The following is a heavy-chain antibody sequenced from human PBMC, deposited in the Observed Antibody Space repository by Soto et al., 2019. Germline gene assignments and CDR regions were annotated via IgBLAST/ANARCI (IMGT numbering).Heavy chain of an antibody. CDR3: ARGSRYCSGGTCYRDLDV. V-gene: IGHV4-4*02. CDR2: IYHGGST. CDR1: SGSISSTNW. D-gene: IGHD2-15*01. Sequence: QVQLQESGPGLVKPSGTLSLTCAVSSGSISSTNWWSWVRQPPGKGLEWIGEIYHGGSTNYNPSLGSRVTISVDKAKNYFPLELSSVTAADTAVYYCARGSRYCSGGTCYRDLDVWGKGTTVTVSS. J-gene: IGHJ6*04.